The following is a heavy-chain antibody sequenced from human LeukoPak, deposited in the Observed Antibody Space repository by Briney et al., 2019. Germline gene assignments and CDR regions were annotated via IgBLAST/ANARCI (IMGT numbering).Heavy chain of an antibody. D-gene: IGHD2-2*01. CDR3: ARGAVPAATYYFDY. Sequence: SVKVSCKASGGTFSSHAISWVRQAPGQGLEWMGGIIPIFGTANYAQKFQGRVTITADESTSTAYMELSSLRSEDTAVYYCARGAVPAATYYFDYWGQGTLVTVSS. CDR2: IIPIFGTA. CDR1: GGTFSSHA. V-gene: IGHV1-69*01. J-gene: IGHJ4*02.